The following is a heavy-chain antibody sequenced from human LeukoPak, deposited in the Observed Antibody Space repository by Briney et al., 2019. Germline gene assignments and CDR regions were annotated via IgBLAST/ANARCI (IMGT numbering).Heavy chain of an antibody. J-gene: IGHJ4*02. Sequence: GGSLRLSCAASGFSFSSYGMHWVRQAPGKGLEYVSAISSNGGSTYYANSVKGRFTISRDNSKNTLYLQMGSLRAEDMAVYYCARRSSGWYYDYWGQGTLVTVSS. CDR3: ARRSSGWYYDY. D-gene: IGHD6-19*01. CDR1: GFSFSSYG. CDR2: ISSNGGST. V-gene: IGHV3-64*01.